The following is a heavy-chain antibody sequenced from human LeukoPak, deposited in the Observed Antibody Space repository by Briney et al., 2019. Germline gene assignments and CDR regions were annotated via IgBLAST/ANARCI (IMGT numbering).Heavy chain of an antibody. CDR2: IKQDGSEK. Sequence: GGSLRLSCVASGFTFSSYWMHWVRQAPGKGLEWVANIKQDGSEKYYVDSVKGRFTISRDNAKNSLYLQMNSLRAEDTAVYYCARDPGDYYFDYWGQGTLVTVSS. J-gene: IGHJ4*02. CDR3: ARDPGDYYFDY. D-gene: IGHD3-10*01. CDR1: GFTFSSYW. V-gene: IGHV3-7*01.